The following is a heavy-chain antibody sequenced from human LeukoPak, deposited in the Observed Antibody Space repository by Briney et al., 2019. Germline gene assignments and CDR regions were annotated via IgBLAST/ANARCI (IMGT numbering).Heavy chain of an antibody. Sequence: GGSLRLSCAASGFTFSRFSMNWVRHAPGQGLEWVSYISSSGSTIYYADSVKGRFTISRDNAKNSLYLQMNSLRAEDTALYYCARVDYGDYTGEDYWGQGTLVTVSS. V-gene: IGHV3-48*04. D-gene: IGHD4-17*01. CDR2: ISSSGSTI. J-gene: IGHJ4*02. CDR3: ARVDYGDYTGEDY. CDR1: GFTFSRFS.